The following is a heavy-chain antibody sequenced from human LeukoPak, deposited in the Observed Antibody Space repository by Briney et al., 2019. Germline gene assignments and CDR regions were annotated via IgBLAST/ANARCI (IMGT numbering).Heavy chain of an antibody. D-gene: IGHD6-25*01. V-gene: IGHV4-59*01. J-gene: IGHJ5*02. CDR2: VHYTGNT. CDR1: GDSITNYS. Sequence: SETLSLTCTVSGDSITNYSWTWIRQPPGKGLEWIGYVHYTGNTDYNPSLKSRVTISADMSKNQFSLKLSSVTPADTAVYYCVRDPAAGWLDPWGQGILVTVPS. CDR3: VRDPAAGWLDP.